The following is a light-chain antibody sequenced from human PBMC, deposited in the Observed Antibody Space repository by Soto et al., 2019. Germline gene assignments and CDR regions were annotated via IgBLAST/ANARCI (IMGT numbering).Light chain of an antibody. J-gene: IGLJ2*01. CDR3: LLYDDGARV. CDR1: TGAVTSGYY. V-gene: IGLV7-43*01. Sequence: QTVVTQEPSLTVSPGGTVTLTCASSTGAVTSGYYPNWFQQKPGQAPTSLIYSTTNRHSWTPARFSGSLLGGKAALTLSGVQPEDEAEYYCLLYDDGARVFGGGTKVTVL. CDR2: STT.